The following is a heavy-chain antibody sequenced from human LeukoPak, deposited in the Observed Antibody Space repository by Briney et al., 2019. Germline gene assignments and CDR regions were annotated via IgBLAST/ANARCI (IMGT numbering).Heavy chain of an antibody. Sequence: GASVKVSCKASGYTFTSYGISWVRQAPGQGLEWMGWISAYIGNTNYAQKLQGRVTMTTDTSTSTAYMELRSLRSDDTAVYYCATVTVAGSFDYWGQGTLVTVSS. CDR3: ATVTVAGSFDY. D-gene: IGHD6-19*01. CDR2: ISAYIGNT. V-gene: IGHV1-18*01. J-gene: IGHJ4*02. CDR1: GYTFTSYG.